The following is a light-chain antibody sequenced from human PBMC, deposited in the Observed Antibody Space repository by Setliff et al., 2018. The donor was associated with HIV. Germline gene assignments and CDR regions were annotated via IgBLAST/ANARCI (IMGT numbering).Light chain of an antibody. Sequence: QSALTQPASVSGSAGQSITISCTGTSSDVGGYNYVSWYQQHPGKAPKLIIYGVRNRPSGVSNRFSGSKSGNTASLTISGLRTEDEGDYYCSSYAITNTLPFGTGTKVTLL. J-gene: IGLJ1*01. CDR2: GVR. CDR3: SSYAITNTLP. CDR1: SSDVGGYNY. V-gene: IGLV2-14*01.